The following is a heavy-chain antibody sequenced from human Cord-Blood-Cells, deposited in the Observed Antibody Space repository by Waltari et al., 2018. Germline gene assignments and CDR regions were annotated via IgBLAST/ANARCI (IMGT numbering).Heavy chain of an antibody. CDR3: ARDRLGEGYWYFDL. Sequence: QVQLQESGPGLVKPSQTLSLTCTVPGGSISSGGYYWSWIRQHPGKGLEWIGYIYYSGSTYYNPSLKSRVTISVDTSKNQFSLKLSSVTAADTAVYYCARDRLGEGYWYFDLWGRGTLVTVSS. CDR2: IYYSGST. V-gene: IGHV4-31*03. CDR1: GGSISSGGYY. J-gene: IGHJ2*01. D-gene: IGHD3-10*01.